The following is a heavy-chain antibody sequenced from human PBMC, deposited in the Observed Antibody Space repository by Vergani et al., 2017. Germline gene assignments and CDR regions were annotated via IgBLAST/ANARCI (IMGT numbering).Heavy chain of an antibody. J-gene: IGHJ4*02. CDR2: INHSGST. V-gene: IGHV4-34*01. CDR3: ARYSGGRWPTSAFFDY. Sequence: QVQLQQWGAGLLKPSETLSLTCAVYGGSFSGYYWSWIRQPPGKGLEWIGEINHSGSTNYNPSLKSRVTISVDTSKNQFSLKLSSVTAADTAVYYCARYSGGRWPTSAFFDYWGQGTLVTVSS. CDR1: GGSFSGYY. D-gene: IGHD3-16*01.